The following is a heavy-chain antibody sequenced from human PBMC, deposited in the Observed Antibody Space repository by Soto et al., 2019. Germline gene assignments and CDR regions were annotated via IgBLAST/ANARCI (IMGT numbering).Heavy chain of an antibody. V-gene: IGHV3-15*07. D-gene: IGHD4-17*01. Sequence: PGGSLRLSWATSGFTFSNAWMNWVRQAPGKGLEWVGRIKSKTDGGTTDYAAPVKGRFTISRDDSKNTLYLQMNSLKTEDTAVYYCTTGSTVTMKGGPYHGMDVWGQGTTVTVSS. CDR2: IKSKTDGGTT. CDR1: GFTFSNAW. J-gene: IGHJ6*02. CDR3: TTGSTVTMKGGPYHGMDV.